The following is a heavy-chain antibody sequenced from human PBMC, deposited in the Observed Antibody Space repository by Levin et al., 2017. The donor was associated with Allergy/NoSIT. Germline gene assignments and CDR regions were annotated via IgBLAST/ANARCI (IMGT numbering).Heavy chain of an antibody. CDR2: ISWDGTVS. CDR1: GFTFDDHT. V-gene: IGHV3-43*01. D-gene: IGHD2/OR15-2a*01. Sequence: GESLKISCVASGFTFDDHTMHWVRQAPGKRLEWVSLISWDGTVSYYADSVKGRFTISRDNTKNSLFLQMKSLRTEDSAFYFCVREEYSNSNLVFDHWGQGSLVTVSS. J-gene: IGHJ4*02. CDR3: VREEYSNSNLVFDH.